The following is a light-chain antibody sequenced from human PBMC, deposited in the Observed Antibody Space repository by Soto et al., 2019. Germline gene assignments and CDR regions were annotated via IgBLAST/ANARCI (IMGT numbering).Light chain of an antibody. J-gene: IGKJ5*01. CDR2: GAS. Sequence: EIVLTQAPGTLSLSPEERASLSCRASQNVTSNYFACYQQKPGQAPRLLIYGASSRATGIPDRFSGSVSGTDFTLIISRLEPEDFAVYSCQQYGHSPITFGQGTRLEIK. CDR1: QNVTSNY. CDR3: QQYGHSPIT. V-gene: IGKV3-20*01.